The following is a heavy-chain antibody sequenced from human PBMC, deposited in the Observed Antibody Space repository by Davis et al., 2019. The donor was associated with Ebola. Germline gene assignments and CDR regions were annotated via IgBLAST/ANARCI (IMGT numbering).Heavy chain of an antibody. CDR1: GGSFSGYY. Sequence: SETLSLTCAVYGGSFSGYYWSWIRQPPGKGLEWIGEINHSGSTNYNPSLKSRVTISVDTSKNQFSLKLSSVTAADTAVYYCARGKYYHGMDVWGQGTTVTVSS. CDR2: INHSGST. V-gene: IGHV4-34*01. CDR3: ARGKYYHGMDV. J-gene: IGHJ6*02.